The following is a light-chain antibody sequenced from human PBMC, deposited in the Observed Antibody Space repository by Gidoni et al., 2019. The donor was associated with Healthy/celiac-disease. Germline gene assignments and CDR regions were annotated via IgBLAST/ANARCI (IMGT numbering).Light chain of an antibody. Sequence: DIQLSQSPSSLSASLGDRVTITCPASQSISNYLNWYQQRPGNAPKLLIYAASSLQSGIPSRFSGSGSGTDFTLTISSVQPEDFATYFCQQSDSTPRTFGEGTKVEIK. CDR1: QSISNY. CDR3: QQSDSTPRT. CDR2: AAS. J-gene: IGKJ1*01. V-gene: IGKV1-39*01.